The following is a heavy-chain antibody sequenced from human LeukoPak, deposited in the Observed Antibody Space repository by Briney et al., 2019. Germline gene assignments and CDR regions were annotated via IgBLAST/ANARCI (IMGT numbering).Heavy chain of an antibody. V-gene: IGHV4-59*08. CDR2: IYYSGST. D-gene: IGHD3-3*01. J-gene: IGHJ4*02. Sequence: SETLSLTCTVSGGSISSYCWSWIRQPPGKGLEWIGYIYYSGSTNYNPSLKSRVTISVDTSKNQFSLTLSSETAADTAVYYCARHRGPHVLRMEWGQRTLVTVSS. CDR3: ARHRGPHVLRME. CDR1: GGSISSYC.